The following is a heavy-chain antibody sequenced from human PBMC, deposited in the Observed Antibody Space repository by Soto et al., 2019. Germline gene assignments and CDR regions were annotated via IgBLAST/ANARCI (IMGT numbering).Heavy chain of an antibody. J-gene: IGHJ6*02. CDR3: AVNYYDSSGYPYYYYYDMDV. Sequence: ASVKVSCKASGYTFTSYGISWVRQAPGQGLEWMGWISAYNGNTNYAQKLQGRVTMTTDTSTSTAYMELRSLRSDDTAVYYCAVNYYDSSGYPYYYYYDMDVWGQGTTVTVSS. CDR1: GYTFTSYG. V-gene: IGHV1-18*01. CDR2: ISAYNGNT. D-gene: IGHD3-22*01.